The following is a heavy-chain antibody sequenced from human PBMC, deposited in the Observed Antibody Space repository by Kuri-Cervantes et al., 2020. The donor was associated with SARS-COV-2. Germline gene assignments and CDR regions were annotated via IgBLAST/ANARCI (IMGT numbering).Heavy chain of an antibody. CDR1: GFTYSSLA. CDR2: ISYDGNNK. Sequence: GESLKISCAASGFTYSSLAMHWVRQAPGKGLEWVAVISYDGNNKYFADSVRGRFTVSRDNSKNTLYLEMNSLRAEDTAVYYCARGITGTTPSWMSYYYYMDVWGKGTTVTVSS. J-gene: IGHJ6*03. CDR3: ARGITGTTPSWMSYYYYMDV. V-gene: IGHV3-30*04. D-gene: IGHD1-7*01.